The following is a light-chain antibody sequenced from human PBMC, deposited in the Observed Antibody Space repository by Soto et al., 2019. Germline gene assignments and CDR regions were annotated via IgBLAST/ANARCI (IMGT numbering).Light chain of an antibody. V-gene: IGLV2-14*03. CDR2: EVN. CDR3: SSHTSSDTVI. CDR1: TSDVGTYNS. J-gene: IGLJ2*01. Sequence: QSVLTQPASVSGSPGQSITISCTGTTSDVGTYNSVSWYQQHPDKAPKLMIYEVNNRPSGVSTRFSGSKSGNAASLTISGLRGEDEADYFCSSHTSSDTVIFGGGTKLTVL.